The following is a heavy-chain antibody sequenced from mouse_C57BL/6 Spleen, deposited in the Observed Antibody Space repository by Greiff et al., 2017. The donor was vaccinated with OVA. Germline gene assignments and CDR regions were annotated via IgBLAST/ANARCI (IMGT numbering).Heavy chain of an antibody. J-gene: IGHJ4*01. V-gene: IGHV1-54*01. Sequence: VQLQQSGAELVRPGTSVKVSCKASGYAFTNYLIEWVKQRPGQGLEWIGVINPGSGGTNYNEKFKGRATLTADKSSSTAYMQLSSLTSEDSAVYFCASIDYDGSSPYYAMDYWGQGTSVTVSS. CDR1: GYAFTNYL. CDR3: ASIDYDGSSPYYAMDY. CDR2: INPGSGGT. D-gene: IGHD1-1*01.